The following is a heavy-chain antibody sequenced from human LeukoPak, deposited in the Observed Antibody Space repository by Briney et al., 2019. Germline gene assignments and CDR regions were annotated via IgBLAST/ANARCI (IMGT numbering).Heavy chain of an antibody. J-gene: IGHJ4*02. CDR2: ISSSSSTI. V-gene: IGHV3-48*04. CDR3: ARDMGGIITMVRGVFDY. CDR1: GFTFSSYS. D-gene: IGHD3-10*01. Sequence: PGGSLRLSCAASGFTFSSYSMNWVRQAPGKGLEWVSYISSSSSTIYYADSVKGRFTISRDNAKNSLYLQMNSLRAEDTAVYYCARDMGGIITMVRGVFDYWGQGTLVTVSS.